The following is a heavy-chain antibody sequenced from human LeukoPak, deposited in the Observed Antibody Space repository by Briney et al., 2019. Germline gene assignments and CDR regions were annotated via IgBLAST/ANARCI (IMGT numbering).Heavy chain of an antibody. CDR3: TTTAYSSAWRFDY. J-gene: IGHJ4*02. D-gene: IGHD6-19*01. CDR2: IYASGSA. CDR1: GGSITNYY. Sequence: PSETLSLTCSVSGGVSGGSITNYYCTWTRQPAGKGLEWIGRIYASGSAAYNPSLYSRVSMSVDTSKNQFSLKLNSVTAADTAVYYCTTTAYSSAWRFDYWGQGALVTVSS. V-gene: IGHV4-4*07.